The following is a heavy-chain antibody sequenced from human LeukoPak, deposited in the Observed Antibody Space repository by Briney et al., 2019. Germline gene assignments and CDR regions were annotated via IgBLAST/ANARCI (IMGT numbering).Heavy chain of an antibody. D-gene: IGHD3-22*01. CDR1: GYTFTSYG. Sequence: GASVKVSCKASGYTFTSYGISWVRQAPGQGLEWMGWISAYNGNTNYAQKLQGRVTMTTDTSTSTAYMELRSLRSDDTAVYYCARVAEPRAGPYYYDSSGYYPLNYWGQGTLVTVSS. CDR2: ISAYNGNT. CDR3: ARVAEPRAGPYYYDSSGYYPLNY. J-gene: IGHJ4*02. V-gene: IGHV1-18*01.